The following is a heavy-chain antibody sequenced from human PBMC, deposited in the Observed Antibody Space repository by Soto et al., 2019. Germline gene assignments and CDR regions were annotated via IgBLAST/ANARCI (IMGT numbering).Heavy chain of an antibody. CDR1: GFTFSSYA. D-gene: IGHD6-6*01. CDR2: ISGSGGST. CDR3: AKVAAGSSSGGYYYYYYYMDV. V-gene: IGHV3-23*01. Sequence: PGGSLRLSCAASGFTFSSYAMSWVRQAPGKGLEWVSAISGSGGSTYYADSVKGRFTISSDNSKNTLYLQMNSLRAEDTAVYYCAKVAAGSSSGGYYYYYYYMDVWGKGTTVTVSS. J-gene: IGHJ6*03.